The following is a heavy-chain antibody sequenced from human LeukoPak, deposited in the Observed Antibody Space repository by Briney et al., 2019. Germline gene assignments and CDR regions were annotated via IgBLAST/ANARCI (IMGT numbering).Heavy chain of an antibody. Sequence: SETLSLTCTVSGGFIKNRLLWGWLRQPPGKGLEWIGTVYYSGRTYYNPSLKSRLTISVDTSKNQFSLKLNSVTAADTAIYYCATHGEHGVCGSSFPVHYWGQGTLVTVSS. CDR1: GGFIKNRLL. D-gene: IGHD2-8*01. J-gene: IGHJ4*02. CDR3: ATHGEHGVCGSSFPVHY. V-gene: IGHV4-39*01. CDR2: VYYSGRT.